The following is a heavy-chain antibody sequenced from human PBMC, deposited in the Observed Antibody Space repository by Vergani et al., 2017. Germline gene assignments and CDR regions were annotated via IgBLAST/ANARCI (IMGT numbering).Heavy chain of an antibody. D-gene: IGHD3-22*01. CDR3: AKHYYDSSGYYMVRYFDL. Sequence: EVDLVESGGGLAQPGGSLRLSCAASGFTFSSYAMSWVRQAPGKGLEWVSDISGSGGTTNYADSVKGRFTISRDNMLYLQMNSLRAEDTAVYYCAKHYYDSSGYYMVRYFDLWGRGTLVTVSS. V-gene: IGHV3-23*04. CDR2: ISGSGGTT. CDR1: GFTFSSYA. J-gene: IGHJ2*01.